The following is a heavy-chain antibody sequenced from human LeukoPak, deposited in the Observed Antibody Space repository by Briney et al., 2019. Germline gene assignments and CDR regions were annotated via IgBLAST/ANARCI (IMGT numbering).Heavy chain of an antibody. CDR2: VYSTGNA. D-gene: IGHD2-21*01. Sequence: SETLSLTCTVSGGSISNYYWNWIRQPAGKGLEWIGRVYSTGNANYNPSLKSRVTLSVDTTKNQFSLNLNSVTAADTAVYYCARDYSADAYPYYFDYWGQGALVTVSS. CDR1: GGSISNYY. V-gene: IGHV4-4*07. CDR3: ARDYSADAYPYYFDY. J-gene: IGHJ4*02.